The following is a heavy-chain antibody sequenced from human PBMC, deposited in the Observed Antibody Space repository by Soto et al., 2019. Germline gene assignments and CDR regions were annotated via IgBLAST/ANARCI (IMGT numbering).Heavy chain of an antibody. D-gene: IGHD6-6*01. V-gene: IGHV3-30*18. Sequence: QPGGSLRLSCAASGFTFSSYGMHWVRQAPGKGLEWVAVISYDGSNKYYADSVKGRFTISRDNSKNTLYLQMNSLRAEDTAVYYCAKVTSIAAARYYYYGMDVWGQGTTVTVSS. J-gene: IGHJ6*02. CDR1: GFTFSSYG. CDR2: ISYDGSNK. CDR3: AKVTSIAAARYYYYGMDV.